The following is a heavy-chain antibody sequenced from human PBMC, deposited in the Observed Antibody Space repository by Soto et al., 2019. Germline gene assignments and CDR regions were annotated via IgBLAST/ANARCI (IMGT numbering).Heavy chain of an antibody. CDR3: ERQVLRCSATYYCVYSYMEV. V-gene: IGHV4-39*01. J-gene: IGHJ6*03. Sequence: QLQLQESGPGLVKPSETLSLTCTVSGGSISSSGYYWGWIRQPPGQGLEWSGSIYDSGSADYNPSLKSRVTMFVQTTTNQYTLDLNAVTAADTATTYCERQVLRCSATYYCVYSYMEVWGKGTTVMGSS. D-gene: IGHD2-15*01. CDR2: IYDSGSA. CDR1: GGSISSSGYY.